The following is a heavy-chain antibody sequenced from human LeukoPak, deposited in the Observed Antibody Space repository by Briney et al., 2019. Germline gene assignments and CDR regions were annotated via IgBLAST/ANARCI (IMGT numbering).Heavy chain of an antibody. CDR1: GFTFSAYN. CDR3: ARHTGPYYSSGSYGLDV. J-gene: IGHJ6*02. CDR2: ISSSGTSI. D-gene: IGHD3-10*01. Sequence: PGGSLRLSCAASGFTFSAYNMNWVRQAPGKGLEWVSSISSSGTSIYYAESSKGRFTISRDNAKNSLYLQKNSLRAEDTAVYYCARHTGPYYSSGSYGLDVWGQGTTVIVSS. V-gene: IGHV3-21*01.